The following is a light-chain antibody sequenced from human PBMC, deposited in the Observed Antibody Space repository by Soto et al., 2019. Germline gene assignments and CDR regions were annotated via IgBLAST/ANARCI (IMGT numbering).Light chain of an antibody. CDR2: EVS. J-gene: IGKJ1*01. Sequence: ILMTQTPLSLSITPGQTASISCKSSQSLLHSDGKTYFYWYVQQAGQAPQPLIYEVSNRFCGVPERFSGSGSRTDFTLKISRVEAEDVGIYYCMQAIDIPWTFGQGTKVEIK. CDR1: QSLLHSDGKTY. CDR3: MQAIDIPWT. V-gene: IGKV2-29*03.